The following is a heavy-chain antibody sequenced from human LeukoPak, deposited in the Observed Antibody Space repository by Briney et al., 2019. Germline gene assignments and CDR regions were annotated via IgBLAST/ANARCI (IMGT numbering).Heavy chain of an antibody. Sequence: AGGSLRLSCAASGFTFSSFSMIWVRQAPGKGLEWVSSTSSSSAYTFYAESGKGRFTISRDNGKNSLYLQMNSLRVEDTAFYYCAKDDSYGGNSIFDCWGQGTLVTVSS. CDR3: AKDDSYGGNSIFDC. CDR2: TSSSSAYT. CDR1: GFTFSSFS. V-gene: IGHV3-21*04. J-gene: IGHJ4*02. D-gene: IGHD4-23*01.